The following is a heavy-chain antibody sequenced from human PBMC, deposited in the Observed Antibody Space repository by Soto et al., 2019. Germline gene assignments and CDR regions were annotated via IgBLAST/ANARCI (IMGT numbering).Heavy chain of an antibody. J-gene: IGHJ4*02. CDR3: AREGLYSSGYYFDY. Sequence: QVQLVQSGAEVKKPGSSVKVSCKASGGTFSSYAISWVRQAPGQGLEWMGGIIPIFGTANYAQKFQGRVTSTADESTSTADMELRSLRSEDTAAYDCAREGLYSSGYYFDYWGQGTLVTVSS. CDR1: GGTFSSYA. V-gene: IGHV1-69*12. CDR2: IIPIFGTA. D-gene: IGHD3-22*01.